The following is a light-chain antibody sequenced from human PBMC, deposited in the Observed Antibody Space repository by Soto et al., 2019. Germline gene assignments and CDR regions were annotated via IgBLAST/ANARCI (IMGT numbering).Light chain of an antibody. CDR2: KAS. CDR3: QQYNSPLP. Sequence: DIQMTQSPSTLSASVGDRVTITCRASQSISSWLAWYQQKPGKAPKLLIYKASSLESGVPSRFSGSGSGTEFTLTISSLQHDDFATYYCQQYNSPLPFGGGTKVEIK. J-gene: IGKJ4*01. CDR1: QSISSW. V-gene: IGKV1-5*03.